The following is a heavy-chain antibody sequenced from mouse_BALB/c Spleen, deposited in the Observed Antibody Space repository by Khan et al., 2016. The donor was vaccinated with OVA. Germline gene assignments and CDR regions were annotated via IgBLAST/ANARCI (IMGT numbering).Heavy chain of an antibody. CDR2: IWSGGNT. J-gene: IGHJ3*01. V-gene: IGHV2-4-1*01. Sequence: QVQLKESGPGLVQPSQSLSITCTVSGFSLTTYGVHWVRQSPGKGLEWLGLIWSGGNTDYNAAFISRLSISKDNSKSQVFFKMNSRQADDTAIYYCARNSYRYDFTYWGQGTLVTVSA. D-gene: IGHD2-14*01. CDR1: GFSLTTYG. CDR3: ARNSYRYDFTY.